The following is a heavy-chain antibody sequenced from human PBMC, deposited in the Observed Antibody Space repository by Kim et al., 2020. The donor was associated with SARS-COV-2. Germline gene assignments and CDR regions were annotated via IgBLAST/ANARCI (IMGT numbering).Heavy chain of an antibody. CDR1: GFSFSNSG. CDR3: AKDRGKYYFDY. V-gene: IGHV3-30*18. Sequence: GGSLRLSCAASGFSFSNSGMHWVRQAPGKGLEWLTFISHDGSNIYYADSVKGRFTISRDNSKNTVYLQMNSLRAEDTAVYYCAKDRGKYYFDYWGQGTLVTVSS. D-gene: IGHD3-10*01. J-gene: IGHJ4*02. CDR2: ISHDGSNI.